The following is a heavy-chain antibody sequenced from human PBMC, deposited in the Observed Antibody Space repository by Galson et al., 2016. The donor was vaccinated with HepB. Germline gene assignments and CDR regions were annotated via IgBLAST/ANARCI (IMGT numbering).Heavy chain of an antibody. V-gene: IGHV1-18*01. CDR3: ARGSSVLRGDY. D-gene: IGHD5/OR15-5a*01. CDR1: GYTFSNYG. J-gene: IGHJ4*02. CDR2: NSAYNGDT. Sequence: SVKVSCKASGYTFSNYGITWVRRAPGQGLEWMGWNSAYNGDTNYAQKLRGRATMTLDTSTSTAYMEIRSLTSDDTAVYYCARGSSVLRGDYWGQGTLVTVSS.